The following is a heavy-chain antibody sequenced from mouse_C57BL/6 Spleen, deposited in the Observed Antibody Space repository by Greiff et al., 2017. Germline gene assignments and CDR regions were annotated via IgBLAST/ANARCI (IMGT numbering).Heavy chain of an antibody. CDR3: ASGVTVVATDY. D-gene: IGHD1-1*01. CDR1: GYTFTSYW. CDR2: IYPGSGST. V-gene: IGHV1-55*01. Sequence: QVQLKQPGAELVKPGASVKMSCKASGYTFTSYWITWVKQRPGQGLEWIGDIYPGSGSTNYNEKFQSKATLTVDTSSSTAYMQLSSLTSEDSAVYYCASGVTVVATDYWGQGTTLTVSS. J-gene: IGHJ2*01.